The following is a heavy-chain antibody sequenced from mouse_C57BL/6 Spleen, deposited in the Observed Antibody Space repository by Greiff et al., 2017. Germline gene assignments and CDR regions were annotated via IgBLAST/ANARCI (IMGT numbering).Heavy chain of an antibody. D-gene: IGHD1-1*01. CDR2: IYPRSGNT. Sequence: QVQLQQSGAELARPGASVKLSCKASGYTFTSYGISWVKQRTGQGLEWIGEIYPRSGNTYYNEKVKGKATLTADKSSSTAYMELRSLTSEDSAVYVCARWGYYGGGSWFAYWGQGTLVTVSA. J-gene: IGHJ3*01. CDR1: GYTFTSYG. V-gene: IGHV1-81*01. CDR3: ARWGYYGGGSWFAY.